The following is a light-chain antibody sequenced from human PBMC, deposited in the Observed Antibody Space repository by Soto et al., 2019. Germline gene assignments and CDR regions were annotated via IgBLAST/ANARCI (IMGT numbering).Light chain of an antibody. V-gene: IGKV1-5*03. CDR2: RAS. J-gene: IGKJ2*01. Sequence: DIQMTQSPSTLSASVGDRVTITCRASQGISNYLAWYQQKPGKAPKLLIYRASSLESGVPSRFSGRGSATEITLTLSSLQPGGLATYYWQQYSTYPYTFGQGTKLEIK. CDR1: QGISNY. CDR3: QQYSTYPYT.